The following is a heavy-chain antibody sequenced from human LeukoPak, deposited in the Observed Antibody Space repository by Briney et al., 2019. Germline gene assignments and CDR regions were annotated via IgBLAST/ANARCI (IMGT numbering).Heavy chain of an antibody. D-gene: IGHD6-13*01. CDR3: ARSSIAAAGMGY. J-gene: IGHJ4*02. Sequence: GGSLRLSCAASGFTFSSYEMNWVRQAPGKGLEWVSYISSSGSTIYYADSVKGRFTISRDNAKNSLYLQMNSLRAEDTAVYYCARSSIAAAGMGYWGQGTLVTVSS. V-gene: IGHV3-48*03. CDR2: ISSSGSTI. CDR1: GFTFSSYE.